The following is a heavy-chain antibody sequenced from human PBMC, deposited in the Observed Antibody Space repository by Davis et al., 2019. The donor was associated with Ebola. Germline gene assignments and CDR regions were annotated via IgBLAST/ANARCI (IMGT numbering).Heavy chain of an antibody. V-gene: IGHV4-59*08. CDR3: ASRNHCISTSCEYYFDY. CDR1: GGSISSYY. J-gene: IGHJ4*02. D-gene: IGHD2-2*01. Sequence: MPSETLSLTCTVSGGSISSYYWSWIRQPPGKGLEWIGYIYYSGSTNYNPSLKSRVTISVDTSKNQFSLKLSSVTAADTAVYYCASRNHCISTSCEYYFDYWGQGTLVTVSS. CDR2: IYYSGST.